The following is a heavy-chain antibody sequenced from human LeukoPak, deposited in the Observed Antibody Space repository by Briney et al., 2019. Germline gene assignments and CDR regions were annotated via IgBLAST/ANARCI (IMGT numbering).Heavy chain of an antibody. D-gene: IGHD3-22*01. CDR3: ARMSSGYYQFDY. J-gene: IGHJ4*02. CDR2: ISYDGSNK. Sequence: GGSLRLSCAASGFTFSSYAMHRVRQAPGKGLEWVAVISYDGSNKYYADSVKGRFTISRDNSKNTLYLQMNSLRAKDTAVYYCARMSSGYYQFDYWGQGTLVTVSS. V-gene: IGHV3-30-3*01. CDR1: GFTFSSYA.